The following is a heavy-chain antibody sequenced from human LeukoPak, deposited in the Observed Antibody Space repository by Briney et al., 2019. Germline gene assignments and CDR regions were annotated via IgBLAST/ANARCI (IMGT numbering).Heavy chain of an antibody. CDR3: AGERGPYYHYFDY. V-gene: IGHV4-39*02. Sequence: SETESLTCTVSSGSIRFSSYYWGWIRQPPGKGLEWIGSIYYTGSTYCNPSLKSRVTISVDTSKNQFSLNLSSVTASDTAVYYCAGERGPYYHYFDYWGQGTLVTVSS. D-gene: IGHD1-26*01. CDR1: SGSIRFSSYY. J-gene: IGHJ4*02. CDR2: IYYTGST.